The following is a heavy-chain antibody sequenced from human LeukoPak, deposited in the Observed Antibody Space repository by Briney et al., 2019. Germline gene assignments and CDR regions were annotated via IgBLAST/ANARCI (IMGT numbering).Heavy chain of an antibody. CDR3: ARIGPSGAYYMDV. V-gene: IGHV4-31*03. CDR2: IYYSGST. D-gene: IGHD1-26*01. Sequence: SETLSLTCTVSGGSISSGGYYWSWIRQHPGKGLEWIGYIYYSGSTYYNSSLKSRVTISVDTSKNQFSLKLSSVTAADTAVYYCARIGPSGAYYMDVWGKGTTVTVSS. J-gene: IGHJ6*03. CDR1: GGSISSGGYY.